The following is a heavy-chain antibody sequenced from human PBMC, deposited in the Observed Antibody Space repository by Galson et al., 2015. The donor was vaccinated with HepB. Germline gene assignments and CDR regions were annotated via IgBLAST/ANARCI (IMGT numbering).Heavy chain of an antibody. V-gene: IGHV1-3*01. J-gene: IGHJ4*02. CDR1: GYTFTSYA. Sequence: SCKASGYTFTSYAMHWVRQAPGQRLEWMGWINAGNGNTKYSQKFQGRVTTTRDTSASTAYMELSSLRSEDTAVYYCARGRNWAGGFDYRGQGTLVTVSS. CDR3: ARGRNWAGGFDY. CDR2: INAGNGNT. D-gene: IGHD7-27*01.